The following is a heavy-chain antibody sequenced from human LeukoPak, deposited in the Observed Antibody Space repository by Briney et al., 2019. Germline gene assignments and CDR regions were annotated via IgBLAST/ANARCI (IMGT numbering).Heavy chain of an antibody. CDR3: AKDRGSGYLDY. V-gene: IGHV3-30*18. Sequence: GGSLRLSCAASGFTFSSFAMSWVRQAPDKGLEWVAVTSYDGSNKFSADSVKGRYTISRDNSKNTLYLQMNSLRVEDTAVYYCAKDRGSGYLDYWGQGTLVTVSS. J-gene: IGHJ4*02. CDR2: TSYDGSNK. CDR1: GFTFSSFA. D-gene: IGHD6-19*01.